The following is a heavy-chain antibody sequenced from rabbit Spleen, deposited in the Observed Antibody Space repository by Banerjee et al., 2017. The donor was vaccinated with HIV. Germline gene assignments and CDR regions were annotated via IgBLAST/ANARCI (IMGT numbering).Heavy chain of an antibody. J-gene: IGHJ4*01. D-gene: IGHD8-1*01. CDR2: IYTGNAKT. CDR3: ARDAGSGPYIDGYFDL. V-gene: IGHV1S45*01. Sequence: QQQLEESGGGLVKPGGTLTLTCKASGFSFSDSYDMCWVHQAPGKGLEWIACIYTGNAKTYYASWAKGRFTISKASSTTVTLQMTSLTVADMATYFCARDAGSGPYIDGYFDLWGPGTLVTVS. CDR1: GFSFSDSYD.